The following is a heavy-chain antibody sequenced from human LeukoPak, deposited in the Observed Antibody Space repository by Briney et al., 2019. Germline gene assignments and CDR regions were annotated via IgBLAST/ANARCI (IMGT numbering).Heavy chain of an antibody. D-gene: IGHD4-17*01. CDR2: IYDSGST. J-gene: IGHJ4*02. CDR1: GVSVSSGSYY. Sequence: SETLSLTCTVFGVSVSSGSYYWSWIRQPPGKGLEWIGYIYDSGSTNYNPSLKSRYKPSLKSRVTISVDMSKNQFSLKLTSVTAADTAVYYCATTADYGDYLALDYWGQGTLLTVSS. V-gene: IGHV4-61*01. CDR3: ATTADYGDYLALDY.